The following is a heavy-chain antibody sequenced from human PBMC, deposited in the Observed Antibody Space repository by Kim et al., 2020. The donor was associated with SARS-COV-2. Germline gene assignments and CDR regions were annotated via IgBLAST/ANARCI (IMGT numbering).Heavy chain of an antibody. J-gene: IGHJ4*02. CDR2: GST. CDR3: AINWNADY. Sequence: GSTYYVVSVQVRLTVSRNNSKTTRYLQMHSLRAEDTAVYYCAINWNADYWGQGTLVTVSS. D-gene: IGHD1-1*01. V-gene: IGHV3-23*01.